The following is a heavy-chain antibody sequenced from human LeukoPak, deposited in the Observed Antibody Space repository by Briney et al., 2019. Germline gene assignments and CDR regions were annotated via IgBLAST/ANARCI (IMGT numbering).Heavy chain of an antibody. Sequence: GGSLRLSCAASGFTISTYWMHWVRQAPGKGLEWVSAISGSGGSTYYADSVKGRFTISRDNSKNTLYLQMNSLRAEDTAVYYCAKGFRRVPEPLDYWGQGTLVTVSS. CDR2: ISGSGGST. V-gene: IGHV3-23*01. J-gene: IGHJ4*02. D-gene: IGHD2-2*01. CDR3: AKGFRRVPEPLDY. CDR1: GFTISTYW.